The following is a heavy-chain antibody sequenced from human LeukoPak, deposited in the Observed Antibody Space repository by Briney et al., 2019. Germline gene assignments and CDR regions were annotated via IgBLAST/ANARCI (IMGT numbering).Heavy chain of an antibody. Sequence: SETLSLTCAVYGGSFSGYYWSWIRQPPGKGLEWIGEINHSGSTNYNPSLKSRVTISVDTSKNQFSLKLTSVTAADTAVYYRARDGGTHDAFDIWAQGTIVTVSS. D-gene: IGHD3-16*01. CDR2: INHSGST. V-gene: IGHV4-34*01. CDR1: GGSFSGYY. J-gene: IGHJ3*02. CDR3: ARDGGTHDAFDI.